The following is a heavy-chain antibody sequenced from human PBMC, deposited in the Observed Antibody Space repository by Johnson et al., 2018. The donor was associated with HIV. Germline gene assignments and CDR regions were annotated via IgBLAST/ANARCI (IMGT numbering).Heavy chain of an antibody. V-gene: IGHV3-7*01. D-gene: IGHD3-3*01. CDR2: INQDGSEK. J-gene: IGHJ3*02. CDR3: ARDPNTYYRFWSGMRAFDI. Sequence: VQLVESGGGLVQPGGSLRVSCAASGFTFSSYWMSWVRQAPGKGLEWVAIINQDGSEKYYVDSVKGRFTISRDNAKNSLYLQMNSLRAEDTAVYYCARDPNTYYRFWSGMRAFDIWGQGTMVTVSP. CDR1: GFTFSSYW.